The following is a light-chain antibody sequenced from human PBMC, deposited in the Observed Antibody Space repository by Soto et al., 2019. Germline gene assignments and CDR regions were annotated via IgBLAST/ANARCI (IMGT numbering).Light chain of an antibody. CDR2: EGS. Sequence: QSALTQPASVSGSPGQSITISCTGTSSDVGSYNLVSWYQQHPGKAPKLMIYEGSKRPGGVSSRFSGSKSGNTASLTISGLQAEDEADYYCCSYAGSSTYVVFGGGTKLTVL. CDR1: SSDVGSYNL. CDR3: CSYAGSSTYVV. J-gene: IGLJ2*01. V-gene: IGLV2-23*01.